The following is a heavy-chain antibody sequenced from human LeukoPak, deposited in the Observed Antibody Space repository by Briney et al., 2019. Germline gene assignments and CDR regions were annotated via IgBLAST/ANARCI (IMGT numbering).Heavy chain of an antibody. D-gene: IGHD3-22*01. Sequence: ASVKVSCKASGGTFSSYAISWVRQAPGQGLEWMGGIIPIFGTANYAQKFQGRVTITADESTSTAYMELSSLRSEDTAVYYCARDYYDSSGCYIVVYNWFDPWGQGTLVTVSS. J-gene: IGHJ5*02. CDR2: IIPIFGTA. CDR3: ARDYYDSSGCYIVVYNWFDP. V-gene: IGHV1-69*13. CDR1: GGTFSSYA.